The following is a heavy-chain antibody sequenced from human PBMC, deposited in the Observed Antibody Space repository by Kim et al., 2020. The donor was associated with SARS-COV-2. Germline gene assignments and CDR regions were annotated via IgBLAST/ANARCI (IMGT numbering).Heavy chain of an antibody. CDR2: IKQDGGEK. CDR3: VRVEYKDVTFSGY. CDR1: GFSFSSHW. D-gene: IGHD6-6*01. V-gene: IGHV3-7*01. Sequence: GGSLSLSCVGSGFSFSSHWMSWVRQTPGEGLVWVASIKQDGGEKDYQDSVKGRFTVSRDNAQNSLFLNMNSLRVEDTAVYYCVRVEYKDVTFSGYW. J-gene: IGHJ4*01.